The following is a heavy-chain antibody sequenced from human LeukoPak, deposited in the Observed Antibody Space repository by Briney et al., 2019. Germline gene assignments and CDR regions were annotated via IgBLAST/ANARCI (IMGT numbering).Heavy chain of an antibody. Sequence: ASVKVSCKASGYTFTGYYMHWVRQAPGQGLEWMGGINPNGGGTNYAPKFQGRVTMTRDTSISTADMELSRLRSDDPAVSYFSGDTPPDGSGSDYWGEGTLVTVSS. J-gene: IGHJ4*02. CDR3: SGDTPPDGSGSDY. CDR2: INPNGGGT. V-gene: IGHV1-2*02. D-gene: IGHD3-10*01. CDR1: GYTFTGYY.